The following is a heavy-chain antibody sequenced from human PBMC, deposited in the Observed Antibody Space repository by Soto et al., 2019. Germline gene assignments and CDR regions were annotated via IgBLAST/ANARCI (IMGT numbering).Heavy chain of an antibody. V-gene: IGHV1-18*01. J-gene: IGHJ6*02. CDR3: ARRQWLVGGYYYGMDA. Sequence: QVQLVQSGAEVKKPGASVKVSCKASGYTFTSYGISWVRQAPGQGLEWMGWTSAYKGNTNYAQKLQGRVTMTTDTTKSTAYMELRSLRSDDTAVYYCARRQWLVGGYYYGMDAWGQGTTVTVSS. CDR2: TSAYKGNT. D-gene: IGHD6-19*01. CDR1: GYTFTSYG.